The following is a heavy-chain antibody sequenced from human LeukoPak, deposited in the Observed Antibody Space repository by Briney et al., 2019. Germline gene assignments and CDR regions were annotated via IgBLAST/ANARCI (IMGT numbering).Heavy chain of an antibody. CDR1: GGSISSYY. CDR2: IYYSGST. J-gene: IGHJ4*02. V-gene: IGHV4-59*01. CDR3: ARAVYTAMVLDY. D-gene: IGHD5-18*01. Sequence: SETLSLTCTVSGGSISSYYWSWIRQPPEKGLEWIGYIYYSGSTNYNPSLKSRVTISVDTSKNQFSLKLSSVTAADTAVYYCARAVYTAMVLDYWGQGTLVTVSS.